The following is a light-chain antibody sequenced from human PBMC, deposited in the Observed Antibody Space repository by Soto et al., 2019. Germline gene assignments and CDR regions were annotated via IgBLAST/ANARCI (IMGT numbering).Light chain of an antibody. V-gene: IGKV1-33*01. CDR1: QDISIY. CDR3: QQYNVVPPT. Sequence: DIQMTQSPSSLSASVGDRVTITCRASQDISIYLNWFQQKPGKAPKLLIYDASNLEKGVSSRFTGSGSGTDFTLTINSLQPDEIATYYCQQYNVVPPTFGQGTRLEI. CDR2: DAS. J-gene: IGKJ2*01.